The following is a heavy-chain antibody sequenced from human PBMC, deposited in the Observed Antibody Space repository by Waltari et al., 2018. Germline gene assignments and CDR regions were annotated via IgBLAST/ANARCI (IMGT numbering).Heavy chain of an antibody. D-gene: IGHD5-12*01. J-gene: IGHJ3*02. V-gene: IGHV4-38-2*01. CDR2: IYHSGST. Sequence: QVQLQESGPGLVKPSETLSLTCAVSGYSISSGYYWGWIRQPPGKGLEWIGSIYHSGSTYYNPSLKSRVTISVDTSKNQFSLKLSSVTAADTAVYYCAGSNIVATWDHDAFDIWGQGTMVTVSS. CDR3: AGSNIVATWDHDAFDI. CDR1: GYSISSGYY.